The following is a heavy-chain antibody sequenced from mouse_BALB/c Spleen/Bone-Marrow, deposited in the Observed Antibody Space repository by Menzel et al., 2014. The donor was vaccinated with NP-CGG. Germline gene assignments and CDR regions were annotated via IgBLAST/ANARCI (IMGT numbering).Heavy chain of an antibody. Sequence: VQLQQSGTVLARPGAAVKMSCKASGYTFSNYWMHWVKQRPGQGPEWIGTIYPGNSDTTYNQKFKGKAKLTAVTSTSTAYMELSSLTNEVSAVYYCTTLARSDFDYWGQGTTLTDSS. CDR3: TTLARSDFDY. CDR2: IYPGNSDT. V-gene: IGHV1-5*01. D-gene: IGHD3-1*01. CDR1: GYTFSNYW. J-gene: IGHJ2*01.